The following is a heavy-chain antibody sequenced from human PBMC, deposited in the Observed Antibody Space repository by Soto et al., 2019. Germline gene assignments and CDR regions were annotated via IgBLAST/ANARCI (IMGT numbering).Heavy chain of an antibody. CDR2: IIPILGIA. CDR1: GGTFSSYT. J-gene: IGHJ6*02. CDR3: ARDQDGSGNYYYGMDV. D-gene: IGHD3-10*01. Sequence: QVQLVQSGAEVKKPGSSVKVSCKASGGTFSSYTISWVRQAPGQGLEWMGRIIPILGIANYAQKFQGRVTITADKSTSTADMGLSSLRSEDTAVYYCARDQDGSGNYYYGMDVWGQGTTVTVSS. V-gene: IGHV1-69*08.